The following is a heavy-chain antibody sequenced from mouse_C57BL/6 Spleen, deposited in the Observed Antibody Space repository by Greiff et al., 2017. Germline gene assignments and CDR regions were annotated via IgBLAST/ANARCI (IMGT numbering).Heavy chain of an antibody. CDR2: IYPGDGDP. CDR1: GYAFSSYW. Sequence: QVQLQQSGAELVKPVASVKISCKASGYAFSSYWMNWVKQRPGKGLEWIGQIYPGDGDPNYNGKFKGKATLTADKSSSTAYMQLSSLTSEDSAVYFCAREGYYGSSPDSYYYAMDDWGKGTSVTVSS. D-gene: IGHD1-1*01. J-gene: IGHJ4*01. CDR3: AREGYYGSSPDSYYYAMDD. V-gene: IGHV1-80*01.